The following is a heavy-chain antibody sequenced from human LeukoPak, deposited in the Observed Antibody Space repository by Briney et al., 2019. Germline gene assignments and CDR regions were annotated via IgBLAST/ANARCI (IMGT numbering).Heavy chain of an antibody. CDR2: IIPIFGTP. CDR3: AKQGALRQDYYMDV. V-gene: IGHV1-69*06. Sequence: SLKVSCKASGASFSSYAISWVRQAPGQGLELMGRIIPIFGTPNYAQRFQGRVTITADIVSSTAYMEANNLTSEDTAVYFCAKQGALRQDYYMDVWGNGTTVTVSS. CDR1: GASFSSYA. J-gene: IGHJ6*03.